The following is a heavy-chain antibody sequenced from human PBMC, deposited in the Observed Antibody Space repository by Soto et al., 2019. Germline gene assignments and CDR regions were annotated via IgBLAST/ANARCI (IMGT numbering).Heavy chain of an antibody. CDR2: MGPESGAT. Sequence: GSVKVSCRTSGYTGTGRDIHWGRQAPQQGPEWMGEMGPESGATRYAEKFRGRVTMTMDTSITTVYMELRNLSPDDTAVYYCGRGRSGQIVIFYWGQGTPVTVSP. J-gene: IGHJ4*02. CDR3: GRGRSGQIVIFY. D-gene: IGHD1-26*01. CDR1: GYTGTGRD. V-gene: IGHV1-2*02.